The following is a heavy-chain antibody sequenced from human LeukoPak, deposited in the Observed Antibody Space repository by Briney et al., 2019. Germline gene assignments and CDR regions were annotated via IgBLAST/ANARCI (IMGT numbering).Heavy chain of an antibody. CDR2: ISGSGGST. D-gene: IGHD3-22*01. Sequence: PGVSLRLSCAASGFTFSSYAMSWVRQAPGKGLEWVSAISGSGGSTYYADSVKGRFTISRDNSKNTLYLQMNSLRAEDTAVYYCARAGYYDSSAPAHPDYWGQGTLVTVSS. J-gene: IGHJ4*02. CDR3: ARAGYYDSSAPAHPDY. CDR1: GFTFSSYA. V-gene: IGHV3-23*01.